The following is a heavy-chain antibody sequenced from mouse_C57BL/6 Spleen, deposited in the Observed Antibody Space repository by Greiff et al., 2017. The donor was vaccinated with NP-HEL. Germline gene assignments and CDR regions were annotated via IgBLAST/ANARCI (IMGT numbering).Heavy chain of an antibody. Sequence: QVQLQQSGAELARPGALVKLSCKASGYTFTSYGISWVKQRTGQGLEWIGEIYPRSGNTYYNEKFKGKATLTADKSSSTAYMELRSLTSEDSAVYFCARGTEPYYAMDYWGQGTSVTVSS. D-gene: IGHD3-3*01. CDR3: ARGTEPYYAMDY. V-gene: IGHV1-81*01. J-gene: IGHJ4*01. CDR2: IYPRSGNT. CDR1: GYTFTSYG.